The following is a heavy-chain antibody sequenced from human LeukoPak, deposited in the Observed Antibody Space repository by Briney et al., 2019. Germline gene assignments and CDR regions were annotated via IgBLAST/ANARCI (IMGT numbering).Heavy chain of an antibody. CDR3: ARXGHXSGWYTASDS. CDR2: IYSGGGT. D-gene: IGHD6-19*01. CDR1: GFTVISDY. V-gene: IGHV3-53*01. J-gene: IGHJ4*02. Sequence: PGGSLRLSCAASGFTVISDYMSWVRQAPGKGLEWVSVIYSGGGTYYTDSVRGRFTISRDNSKNTLYLQMNSLRVDDTAMYYCARXGHXSGWYTASDSWGQGTXXTVSS.